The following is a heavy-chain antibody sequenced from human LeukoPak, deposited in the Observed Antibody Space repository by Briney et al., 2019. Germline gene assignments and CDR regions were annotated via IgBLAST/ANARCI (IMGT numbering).Heavy chain of an antibody. CDR2: IIPIFGTA. V-gene: IGHV1-69*13. CDR1: GGTFSRYA. CDR3: ARDNSGSYYVYYYYYRMDV. J-gene: IGHJ6*02. Sequence: GASVKVSCKASGGTFSRYAISWVRQAPGQGLEWMGGIIPIFGTANYAQKFQGRVTNTADESTSTAYMELSSLRSEDTAVYYCARDNSGSYYVYYYYYRMDVWGQGTTVTASS. D-gene: IGHD1-26*01.